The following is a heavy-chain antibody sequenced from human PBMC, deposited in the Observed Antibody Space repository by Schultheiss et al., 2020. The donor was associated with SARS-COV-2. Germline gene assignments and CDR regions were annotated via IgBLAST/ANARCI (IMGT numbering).Heavy chain of an antibody. J-gene: IGHJ4*02. CDR3: PKSVTYYYDSSGYSDY. D-gene: IGHD3-22*01. CDR2: ISGSGGST. CDR1: GFTFSSYA. V-gene: IGHV3-23*01. Sequence: GGSLRLSCAASGFTFSSYAMSWVRQAPGKGLEWVSAISGSGGSTYYADSVKGRFTISRDNAKNSLYLQMNSLRAEDTAVYYCPKSVTYYYDSSGYSDYWGQGTLVTVSS.